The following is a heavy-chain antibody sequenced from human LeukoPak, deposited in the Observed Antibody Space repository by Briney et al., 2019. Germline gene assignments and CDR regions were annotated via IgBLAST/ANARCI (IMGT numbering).Heavy chain of an antibody. CDR3: ARAAIASFFDY. D-gene: IGHD3-3*02. V-gene: IGHV4-59*01. J-gene: IGHJ4*02. CDR1: GGSISSYY. CDR2: IYYSGST. Sequence: KASETLSLTCTVSGGSISSYYWSWIRQPPGKGLEWIGYIYYSGSTNYNPSLKSRVTISVDTSKNQFSLKLSSVTAADTAVYYCARAAIASFFDYWGQGTLPTVSS.